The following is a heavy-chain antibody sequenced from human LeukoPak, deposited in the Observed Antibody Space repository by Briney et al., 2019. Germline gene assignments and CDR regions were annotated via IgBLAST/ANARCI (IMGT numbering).Heavy chain of an antibody. CDR3: AGRRGILRDPYDV. V-gene: IGHV5-51*04. CDR1: GYIFSSYW. CDR2: IYPGDSDT. J-gene: IGHJ3*01. D-gene: IGHD3-16*01. Sequence: GESLKISCRASGYIFSSYWIAWMRQMPGKGLEWVGIIYPGDSDTRYSPSFQGQVTISVDKPNTTAYLQWTGLKVSDTATYYCAGRRGILRDPYDVWGPGTMVTVSS.